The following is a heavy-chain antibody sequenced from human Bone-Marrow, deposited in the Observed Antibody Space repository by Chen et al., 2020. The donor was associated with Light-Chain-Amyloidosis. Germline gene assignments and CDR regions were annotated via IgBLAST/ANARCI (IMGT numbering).Heavy chain of an antibody. CDR3: ARRRDGYNFDY. CDR2: IYPEDSDA. D-gene: IGHD5-12*01. V-gene: IGHV5-51*01. J-gene: IGHJ4*02. CDR1: GYTFPNYW. Sequence: EVQLEQSGPEVKKPGESLKISCKGSGYTFPNYWIGWVRQMPGKGLEWMGVIYPEDSDARYSPSFEGQVTTSAAKSITTAYLQWRSLKASDTAMYYCARRRDGYNFDYWGQGTLVTVSS.